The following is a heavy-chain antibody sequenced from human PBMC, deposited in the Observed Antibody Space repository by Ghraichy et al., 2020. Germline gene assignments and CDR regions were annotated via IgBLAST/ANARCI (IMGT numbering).Heavy chain of an antibody. CDR1: GFTFSSYS. D-gene: IGHD1-7*01. V-gene: IGHV3-48*01. Sequence: GGSLRLSCAASGFTFSSYSMNWVRQAPGKGLEWVSYISSSSSTIYYADSVKGRFTISRDNAKNSLYLQMNSLRAEDTAVYYCARERRPSLELRGRPVGNWFDPWGQGTLVTVSS. CDR2: ISSSSSTI. CDR3: ARERRPSLELRGRPVGNWFDP. J-gene: IGHJ5*02.